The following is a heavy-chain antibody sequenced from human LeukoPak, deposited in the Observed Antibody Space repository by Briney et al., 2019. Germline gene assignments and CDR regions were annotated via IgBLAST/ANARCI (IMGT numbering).Heavy chain of an antibody. Sequence: GGSLRLSCAASGFTFSTYFMHWVRQAPGKGLEWVADIASDGSHTFYVESVKGRFTISRDNSENTLYLQMNSLRAEDTAVYFCARERQDTIIHSGAFDIWGQGTMVTVSS. J-gene: IGHJ3*02. CDR3: ARERQDTIIHSGAFDI. CDR1: GFTFSTYF. CDR2: IASDGSHT. D-gene: IGHD3-10*01. V-gene: IGHV3-30-3*01.